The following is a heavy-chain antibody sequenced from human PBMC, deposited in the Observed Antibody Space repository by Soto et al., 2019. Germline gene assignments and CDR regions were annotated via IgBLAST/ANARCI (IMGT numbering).Heavy chain of an antibody. CDR3: ARPRSPRRGAGYYYYGMDV. J-gene: IGHJ6*02. Sequence: QVQLVQSGAEVKKPGSSVKVSCKASGGTFSSYAISWLRQAPGQGLEWMGGIIPIFGTANYAQKFQGRVTITADESTSSAYMELSSLRSEDTAVYYCARPRSPRRGAGYYYYGMDVWGQGTTVTVSS. D-gene: IGHD3-10*01. CDR2: IIPIFGTA. CDR1: GGTFSSYA. V-gene: IGHV1-69*01.